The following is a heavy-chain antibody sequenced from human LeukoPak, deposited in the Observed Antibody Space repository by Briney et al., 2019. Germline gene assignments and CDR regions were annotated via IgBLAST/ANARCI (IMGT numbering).Heavy chain of an antibody. V-gene: IGHV1-69*13. CDR1: GGTFSSYA. CDR3: ARDPGSTYYDILTGYPKYYFDY. CDR2: IIPIFGTA. J-gene: IGHJ4*02. D-gene: IGHD3-9*01. Sequence: ASVKVSCKASGGTFSSYAISWVRQAPGQGLEWMGGIIPIFGTANYAQKFQGRVTITADESTSTAYMELRSLRSDDTAVYYCARDPGSTYYDILTGYPKYYFDYWGQGTLVTVSS.